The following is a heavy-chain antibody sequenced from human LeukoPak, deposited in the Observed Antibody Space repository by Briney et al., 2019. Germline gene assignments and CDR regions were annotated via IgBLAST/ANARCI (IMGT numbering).Heavy chain of an antibody. Sequence: GGSLRLSCVASGFIFTSYGMHWVRQAPGKGLQWAALISSNGNNERYADSVKGRFSISRDNSKNTMYLRMNSLRAEDTAIYYRTRIKYSTSWSGDYWGQGALVTVSS. CDR1: GFIFTSYG. V-gene: IGHV3-30*19. CDR2: ISSNGNNE. J-gene: IGHJ4*02. D-gene: IGHD6-13*01. CDR3: TRIKYSTSWSGDY.